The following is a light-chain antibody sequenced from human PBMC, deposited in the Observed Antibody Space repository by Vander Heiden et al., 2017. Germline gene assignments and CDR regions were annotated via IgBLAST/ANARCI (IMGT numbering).Light chain of an antibody. CDR2: DDR. CDR1: NIESKR. Sequence: VLTQQPSVSVAPGQTASITCGRNNIESKRVHWYQQKPGLAPVLVLYDDRDRPSGIPERFSGSNSGNTATLTITRVEAGDEADYYCQVWESSGDHVVFGGGTKLTVL. V-gene: IGLV3-21*02. CDR3: QVWESSGDHVV. J-gene: IGLJ2*01.